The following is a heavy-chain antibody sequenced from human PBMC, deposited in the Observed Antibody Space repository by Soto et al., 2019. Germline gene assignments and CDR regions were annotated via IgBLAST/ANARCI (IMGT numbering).Heavy chain of an antibody. CDR3: ARVLTTKYYFYYYMDV. CDR2: IWYDGSNK. J-gene: IGHJ6*03. CDR1: GFTFSSYG. D-gene: IGHD4-17*01. V-gene: IGHV3-33*01. Sequence: QVQLVESGGGVVQPGRSLRLSCAASGFTFSSYGMHWVRQAPGKGLEWVAVIWYDGSNKYYADSVKGRFTISRDNSKNTLYLQMNSLRAEDTAAYYCARVLTTKYYFYYYMDVWGKGTTVTVSS.